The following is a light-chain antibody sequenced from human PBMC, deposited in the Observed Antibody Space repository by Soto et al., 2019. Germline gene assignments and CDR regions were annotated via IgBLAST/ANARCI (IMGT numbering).Light chain of an antibody. V-gene: IGLV1-44*01. CDR2: GNN. CDR3: AAWDSSLNGWV. J-gene: IGLJ3*02. Sequence: QLVLTQPPSASGTPGQTVTISCSGSSSNIGRNNVHWYQQLPGTAPKLFMSGNNQRSSGVPDRFSGSRSGTSASLAISGLLSGDEADYYCAAWDSSLNGWVFGGGTQLPVL. CDR1: SSNIGRNN.